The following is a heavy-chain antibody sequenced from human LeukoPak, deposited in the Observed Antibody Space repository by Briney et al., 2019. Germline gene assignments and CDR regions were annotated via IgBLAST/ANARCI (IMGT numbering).Heavy chain of an antibody. CDR3: AKFSSGWYRYFEY. CDR1: RFIFSSYA. D-gene: IGHD6-19*01. CDR2: ISGSSSST. J-gene: IGHJ4*02. V-gene: IGHV3-23*01. Sequence: PGGSLRLSCAASRFIFSSYAMSWVRQAPGKGLEWVSAISGSSSSTYYADSVKGRFTISRDNSKNTLYLQMNSLRAEDTAVYYCAKFSSGWYRYFEYWGQGTLVTVSS.